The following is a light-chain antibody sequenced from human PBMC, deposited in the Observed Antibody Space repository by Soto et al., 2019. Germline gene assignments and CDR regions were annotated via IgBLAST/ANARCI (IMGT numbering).Light chain of an antibody. CDR3: QQLNSYRLT. CDR1: QGISSY. Sequence: DIQLTQSPSFLSASVGDRVTITCRASQGISSYFAWYQQKPGKAPKLLSYAVSTLQSGVPSRFSCSASGTEFTLTISSLQPEDFATYYCQQLNSYRLTFGGGTKVEIK. J-gene: IGKJ4*01. CDR2: AVS. V-gene: IGKV1-9*01.